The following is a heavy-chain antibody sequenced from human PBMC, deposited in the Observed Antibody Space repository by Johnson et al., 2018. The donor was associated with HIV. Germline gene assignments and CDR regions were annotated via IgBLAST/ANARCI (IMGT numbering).Heavy chain of an antibody. D-gene: IGHD4-23*01. CDR1: GFTFDDYA. CDR2: TSWNSGST. V-gene: IGHV3-9*01. Sequence: VQLVESGGGLVQPGRSLRLSCAASGFTFDDYAMHWVRQAPGKGLEWVSGTSWNSGSTGYADSVKGRVTISRDNAKNSLYLQMNSLRAEDTAVYYCARGYGGNYDAFDIWGQGTMVTVSS. J-gene: IGHJ3*02. CDR3: ARGYGGNYDAFDI.